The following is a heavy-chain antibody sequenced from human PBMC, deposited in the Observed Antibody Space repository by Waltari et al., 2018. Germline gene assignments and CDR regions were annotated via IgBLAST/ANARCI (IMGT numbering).Heavy chain of an antibody. Sequence: EVHLEESGGGLVQPGGSLRLSCAVSGFTFSTYAMTWVRQAPGKGLEWVSAIGGSGDRTYYADSVKGRFTISRDNSKNTLYLQMNSLRAEDTAVYYCAKSEYDSVGNYNLYYFEYWGHGILVTVSS. J-gene: IGHJ4*01. D-gene: IGHD3-9*01. CDR2: IGGSGDRT. CDR3: AKSEYDSVGNYNLYYFEY. CDR1: GFTFSTYA. V-gene: IGHV3-23*04.